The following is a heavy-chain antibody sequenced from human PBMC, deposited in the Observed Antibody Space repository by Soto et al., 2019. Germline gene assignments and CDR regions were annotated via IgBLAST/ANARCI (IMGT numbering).Heavy chain of an antibody. Sequence: GGSLRLSCAVSGFTFSSFAMSWVHQAPGKGLEWVSVISSSGGTTYYTDSVKGRFTISRDNSKNTLYLQMNSLRAEDAAVYYCAKQKGVPAAPFDYWGQGTLVTVSS. J-gene: IGHJ4*02. D-gene: IGHD2-2*01. CDR1: GFTFSSFA. CDR3: AKQKGVPAAPFDY. V-gene: IGHV3-23*01. CDR2: ISSSGGTT.